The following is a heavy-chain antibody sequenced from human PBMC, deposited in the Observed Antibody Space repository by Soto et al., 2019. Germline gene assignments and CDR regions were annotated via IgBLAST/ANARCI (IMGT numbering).Heavy chain of an antibody. CDR2: IKKDGSQK. CDR3: VKEIASAQ. D-gene: IGHD6-25*01. Sequence: EVQLVESGGGLVQPGGSLRLSCETSGFTFSNYWMTWVRQAPEKGLEWVANIKKDGSQKNFVDSVKGRLTISRDNAKNSLYLQMDSLRVEDTAIYYCVKEIASAQWGQGTLVTVSS. J-gene: IGHJ4*02. V-gene: IGHV3-7*01. CDR1: GFTFSNYW.